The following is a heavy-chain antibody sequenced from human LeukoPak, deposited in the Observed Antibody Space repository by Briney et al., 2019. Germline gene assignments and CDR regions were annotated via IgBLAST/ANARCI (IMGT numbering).Heavy chain of an antibody. J-gene: IGHJ5*02. V-gene: IGHV1-2*06. CDR1: GYTFTGYY. Sequence: ASVKVSCEASGYTFTGYYMQWVRQAPGQGLEWMGRINPNSGGTDYAQNFQGRVTMTRDTSISTVYMELSSLKSNDTAVYYCARQGSLGTWFDPWGQGTLVIVSS. CDR3: ARQGSLGTWFDP. D-gene: IGHD7-27*01. CDR2: INPNSGGT.